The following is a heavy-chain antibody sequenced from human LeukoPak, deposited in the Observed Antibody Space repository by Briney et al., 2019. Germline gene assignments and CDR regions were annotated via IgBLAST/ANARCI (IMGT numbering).Heavy chain of an antibody. D-gene: IGHD3-10*01. CDR1: GFTFSIYW. J-gene: IGHJ4*02. CDR2: IKQDGSEK. Sequence: PGGSLRLSCAASGFTFSIYWMSWVRQAPGKGLEWVANIKQDGSEKYYVDSVKGRFTISRDNAKSSLYLQMNRLRAEDTAVYYCARVSYYYGSGSYYNPWYFDYWGQGTLVTVSS. V-gene: IGHV3-7*01. CDR3: ARVSYYYGSGSYYNPWYFDY.